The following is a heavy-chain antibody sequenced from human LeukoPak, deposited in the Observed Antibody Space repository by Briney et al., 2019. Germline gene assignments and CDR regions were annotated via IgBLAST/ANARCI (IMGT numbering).Heavy chain of an antibody. CDR1: GFTFGDYA. CDR2: IRSKAYSGTT. CDR3: TGRNYDILTGYPY. Sequence: PGRSLRLSCTASGFTFGDYAMSWVRQAPGKGLEWVGFIRSKAYSGTTEYAASVKGRFTISRDDSKSIAYLQMNSLKTEDTAVYYCTGRNYDILTGYPYWGQGTLVTVSS. V-gene: IGHV3-49*04. D-gene: IGHD3-9*01. J-gene: IGHJ4*02.